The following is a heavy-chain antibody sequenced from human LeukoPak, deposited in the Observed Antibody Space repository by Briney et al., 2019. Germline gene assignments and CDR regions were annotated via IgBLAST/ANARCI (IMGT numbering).Heavy chain of an antibody. CDR3: SRLSKNYDILTGSFTRFDY. CDR2: IYYSGST. V-gene: IGHV4-39*01. J-gene: IGHJ4*02. Sequence: SETLSLTCTVSGGSISSSSYYWGWIRQPPGKGLEWIGSIYYSGSTYYNPSLKSRVTISVDTSKNQFSLKLSSVTAADTALYYCSRLSKNYDILTGSFTRFDYWGQGTLVTVSS. CDR1: GGSISSSSYY. D-gene: IGHD3-9*01.